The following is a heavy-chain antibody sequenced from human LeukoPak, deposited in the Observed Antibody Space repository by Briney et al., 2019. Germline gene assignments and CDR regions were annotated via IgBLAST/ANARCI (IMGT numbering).Heavy chain of an antibody. V-gene: IGHV1-2*06. CDR1: GYTFTGYY. CDR2: INPNSGGR. Sequence: ASVKVSCKASGYTFTGYYMHWARQAPGQGLEWMGRINPNSGGRNYAQKFQDRVTMTRDTSISTPYMDLSRLSSDDTAGYYEARVGGIAGVGTNEGRNYWGQRTLVTVSS. CDR3: ARVGGIAGVGTNEGRNY. J-gene: IGHJ4*02. D-gene: IGHD6-13*01.